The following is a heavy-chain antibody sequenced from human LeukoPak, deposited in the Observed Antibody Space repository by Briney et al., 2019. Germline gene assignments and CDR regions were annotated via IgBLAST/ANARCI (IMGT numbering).Heavy chain of an antibody. CDR3: ASSLDYYDSSGYIANAFDI. D-gene: IGHD3-22*01. Sequence: SETLSLTCTVSGGSISSHYWSWIRQPPGKGQEWIGYIYYSGSTNYNPSLKSRVTISVDTSKNQFSLKLSSVTAADTAVYYCASSLDYYDSSGYIANAFDIWGQGTMVTVSS. CDR1: GGSISSHY. J-gene: IGHJ3*02. CDR2: IYYSGST. V-gene: IGHV4-59*11.